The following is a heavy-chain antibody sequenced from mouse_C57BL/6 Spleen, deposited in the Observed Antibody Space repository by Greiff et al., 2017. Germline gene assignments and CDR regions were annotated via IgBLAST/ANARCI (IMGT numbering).Heavy chain of an antibody. CDR2: ISDGGSYT. CDR1: GFTFSSYA. V-gene: IGHV5-4*01. J-gene: IGHJ4*01. CDR3: ARDRGRDAMDY. D-gene: IGHD1-1*01. Sequence: EVMLVESGGGLVKPGGSLKLSCAASGFTFSSYAMSWVRQTPEKRLEWVATISDGGSYTYYPDNVKGRFTISRDNAKNNLYLQISHLKSEDTAMYYCARDRGRDAMDYWGQGTSVTVSS.